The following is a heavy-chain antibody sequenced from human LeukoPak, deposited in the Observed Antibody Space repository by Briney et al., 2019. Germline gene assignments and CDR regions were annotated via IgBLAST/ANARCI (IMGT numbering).Heavy chain of an antibody. J-gene: IGHJ4*02. CDR2: IAKDGSGK. CDR1: GFTFSSYC. V-gene: IGHV3-7*01. CDR3: ARDRDYYAIDY. Sequence: GGSLRLSCAASGFTFSSYCMGWFRQAPGKGLEWVANIAKDGSGKNYVDSVKGRFTISRDNAKNSLYLQMNSLRAEDTAVYYCARDRDYYAIDYWGQGTLVTVSS. D-gene: IGHD3-22*01.